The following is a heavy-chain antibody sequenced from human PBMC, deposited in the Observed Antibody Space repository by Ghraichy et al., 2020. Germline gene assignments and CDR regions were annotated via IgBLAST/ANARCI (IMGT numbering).Heavy chain of an antibody. Sequence: GGSLRLSCAASGFTFSSYAMTWVRQAPGKELEWVSTISASGGYTYYADSVKGRFTISRDNSENTLYLQMNSLRVVDTAVYYCAKQHDWSNFDYWGQGMLVTVSS. J-gene: IGHJ4*02. CDR3: AKQHDWSNFDY. CDR1: GFTFSSYA. D-gene: IGHD3-9*01. CDR2: ISASGGYT. V-gene: IGHV3-23*01.